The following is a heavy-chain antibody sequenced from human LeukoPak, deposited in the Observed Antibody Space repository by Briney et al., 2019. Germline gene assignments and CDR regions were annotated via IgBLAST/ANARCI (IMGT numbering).Heavy chain of an antibody. CDR2: INPNSGGT. V-gene: IGHV1-2*02. CDR1: GYTFTGYY. Sequence: ASVKVSCKASGYTFTGYYMHWVRQAPGQGLEWMGWINPNSGGTNYAQKFQGRVTMTRDTSISTAHMELSRLRSDDTAVYYCARDRTRYGGYYYGMDVWGQGTTVTVSS. D-gene: IGHD4/OR15-4a*01. CDR3: ARDRTRYGGYYYGMDV. J-gene: IGHJ6*02.